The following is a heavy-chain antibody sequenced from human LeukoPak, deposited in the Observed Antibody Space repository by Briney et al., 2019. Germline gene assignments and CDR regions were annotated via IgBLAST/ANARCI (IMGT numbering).Heavy chain of an antibody. CDR2: INHSGST. J-gene: IGHJ6*02. CDR3: ARGNLSGDYYYGMDV. Sequence: SETLSLTCAVYGGSFSVYYWSWIRQPPGKGLEWIGEINHSGSTNYNPSLKSRVTISVDTSKNQFSLKLSSVTAADTAVYYCARGNLSGDYYYGMDVWGQGTTVTVSS. V-gene: IGHV4-34*01. D-gene: IGHD1-26*01. CDR1: GGSFSVYY.